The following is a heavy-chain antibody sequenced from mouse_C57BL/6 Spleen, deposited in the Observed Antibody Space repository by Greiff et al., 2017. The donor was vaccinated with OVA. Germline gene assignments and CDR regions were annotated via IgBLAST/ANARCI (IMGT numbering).Heavy chain of an antibody. CDR1: GYTFTSYT. D-gene: IGHD2-5*01. J-gene: IGHJ2*01. Sequence: QVQLKESGAELARPGASVKMSCKASGYTFTSYTMHWVKQRPGQGLEWIGYINPSSGYTKYNQKFKDKATLTADKSSSTAYMQLSSLTSEDSAVYYCAYSNPSYYFDYWGQGTTLTVSS. CDR2: INPSSGYT. V-gene: IGHV1-4*01. CDR3: AYSNPSYYFDY.